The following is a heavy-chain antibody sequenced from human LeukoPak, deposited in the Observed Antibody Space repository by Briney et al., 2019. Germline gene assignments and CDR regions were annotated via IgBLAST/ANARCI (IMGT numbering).Heavy chain of an antibody. V-gene: IGHV4-34*01. D-gene: IGHD1-26*01. CDR2: INHSGST. Sequence: SETLSLTCAVYGGSFSGYYWSWIRQPPGKGLEWIGEINHSGSTNYNPSLKSRVTISVDTSKNQFSLKLSSVTAADTAVYYCVRDPGGSYSRYFDYWGQGTLVTVSS. J-gene: IGHJ4*02. CDR3: VRDPGGSYSRYFDY. CDR1: GGSFSGYY.